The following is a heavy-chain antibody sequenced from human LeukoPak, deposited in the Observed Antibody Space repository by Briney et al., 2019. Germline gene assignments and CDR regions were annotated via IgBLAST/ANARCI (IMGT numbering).Heavy chain of an antibody. CDR2: IYYSGST. J-gene: IGHJ4*02. CDR1: GGSISSYY. CDR3: ARTYYYGSGSYVWDYHFDY. D-gene: IGHD3-10*01. Sequence: KPSETLSLTCTVSGGSISSYYWSWIRQPPGKGLEWIGYIYYSGSTNYNPSLKGRVTISLDTSKNQFSLKLSSVTAADTAVYYCARTYYYGSGSYVWDYHFDYWGQGTLVTVSS. V-gene: IGHV4-59*01.